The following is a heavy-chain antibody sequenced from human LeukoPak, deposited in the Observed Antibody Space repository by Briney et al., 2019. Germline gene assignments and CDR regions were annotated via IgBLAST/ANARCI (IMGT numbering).Heavy chain of an antibody. CDR2: IKQDGSEK. D-gene: IGHD5-18*01. J-gene: IGHJ4*02. CDR1: GFTFSSYW. Sequence: GGSLRLSCAASGFTFSSYWMSWVRQAPGKGLEWVANIKQDGSEKYYVDSVKGRFTISRDNAENSLYLQMNSLRVEDTAFYYCARDLAYSRLDYWGQGMLVTVSS. CDR3: ARDLAYSRLDY. V-gene: IGHV3-7*01.